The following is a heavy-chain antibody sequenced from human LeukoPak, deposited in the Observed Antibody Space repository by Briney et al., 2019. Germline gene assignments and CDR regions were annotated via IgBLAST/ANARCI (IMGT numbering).Heavy chain of an antibody. D-gene: IGHD2-21*02. Sequence: SQTLSLTCTVSGGSISSGSYYWSWIRQHPGKGLEWIGYIYYSGSTYYNPSLKRRVTISVDTSKNQFSLKLSSVTAADTAVYYCARVSSEGDCADYWGQGTLVTVSS. CDR2: IYYSGST. V-gene: IGHV4-31*02. CDR1: GGSISSGSYY. CDR3: ARVSSEGDCADY. J-gene: IGHJ4*02.